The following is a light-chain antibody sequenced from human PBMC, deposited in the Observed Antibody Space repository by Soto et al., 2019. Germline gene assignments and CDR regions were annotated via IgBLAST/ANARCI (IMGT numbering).Light chain of an antibody. CDR1: QSISSW. J-gene: IGKJ1*01. CDR3: QQYNSYPWT. CDR2: KAS. Sequence: DIQMTQSPSTLPASVGARVTITCRASQSISSWLAWYQQKPGKAPKLLIYKASSLESGVPSRFSGSGSGTEFTLTIRSLQTDDFATYYCQQYNSYPWTFGQGTKGDIK. V-gene: IGKV1-5*03.